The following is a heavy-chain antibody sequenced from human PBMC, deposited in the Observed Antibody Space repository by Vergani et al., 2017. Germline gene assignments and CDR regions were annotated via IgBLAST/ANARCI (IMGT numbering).Heavy chain of an antibody. CDR3: ARGSSWNHLNFDY. V-gene: IGHV4-39*07. Sequence: QLQLQESGPGLVKPSATLSLTCSVSGASIRSSNYYWGWIRQPPGKGLEWIASIYYSGSTDYNPSLKSRVTISVDTSKNQFSLKLSSVTAADTAVYYCARGSSWNHLNFDYWGQGTLVTVSS. CDR1: GASIRSSNYY. D-gene: IGHD6-13*01. J-gene: IGHJ4*02. CDR2: IYYSGST.